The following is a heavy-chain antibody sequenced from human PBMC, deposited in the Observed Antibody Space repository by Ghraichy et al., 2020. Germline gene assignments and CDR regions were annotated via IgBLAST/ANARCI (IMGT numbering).Heavy chain of an antibody. V-gene: IGHV1-18*01. J-gene: IGHJ4*02. CDR3: ARDNYDSGGYYPTVDF. CDR2: ISADNGHT. CDR1: GFPFTSSG. D-gene: IGHD3-22*01. Sequence: ASVKVSCKASGFPFTSSGFSWIRQAPGQGLEWMGWISADNGHTKDVEKFQGRVTMTTDTSTSTAHMELRSLRSDDTAVYYCARDNYDSGGYYPTVDFLGQGTLVTVSS.